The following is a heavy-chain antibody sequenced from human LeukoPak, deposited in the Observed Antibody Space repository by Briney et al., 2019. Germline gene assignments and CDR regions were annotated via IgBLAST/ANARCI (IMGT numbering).Heavy chain of an antibody. V-gene: IGHV4-34*01. Sequence: SETLSLTCVVHGGSLSGSFWSWIRQPPGKGQEWIGEIKHSGGTNYNVSLKSRLTMSLDTSKNQFSLKLTSVSAADTAVYYCAREFRNWFDPWGQGTLVTVSA. J-gene: IGHJ5*02. CDR1: GGSLSGSF. CDR3: AREFRNWFDP. CDR2: IKHSGGT.